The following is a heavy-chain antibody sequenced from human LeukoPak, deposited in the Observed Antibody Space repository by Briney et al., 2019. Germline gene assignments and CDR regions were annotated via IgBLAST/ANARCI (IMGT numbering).Heavy chain of an antibody. CDR2: INLSGST. D-gene: IGHD3-9*01. Sequence: SETLSLTCAVYGGSFSGSSWSWIGQPPGKGLGGIGEINLSGSTNYNPSLKSRVTISVDTSKNQFSLKLSSVTAADTAVYYCARRRYYDILTGYYQPYYFDYWGQGTLVTVSS. CDR3: ARRRYYDILTGYYQPYYFDY. CDR1: GGSFSGSS. V-gene: IGHV4-34*01. J-gene: IGHJ4*02.